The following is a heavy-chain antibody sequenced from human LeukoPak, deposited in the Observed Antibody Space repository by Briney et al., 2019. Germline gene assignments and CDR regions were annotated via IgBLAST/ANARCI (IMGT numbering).Heavy chain of an antibody. Sequence: SETLSLTCAVSGGSLSGYYWTWIRQPAGKGLEWIGRIHTSGSTNYNPSLKSRVTMSVDTSKNQFSLKLSSVTAADTAVYYCARDRYYYASSGYSQLFDYWGQGTLVTVSS. CDR3: ARDRYYYASSGYSQLFDY. D-gene: IGHD3-22*01. CDR1: GGSLSGYY. V-gene: IGHV4-4*07. J-gene: IGHJ4*02. CDR2: IHTSGST.